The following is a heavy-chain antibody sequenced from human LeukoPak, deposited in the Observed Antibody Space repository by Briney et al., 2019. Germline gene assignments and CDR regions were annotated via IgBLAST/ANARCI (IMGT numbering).Heavy chain of an antibody. CDR1: GGSVSINSYY. D-gene: IGHD5-18*01. J-gene: IGHJ4*02. V-gene: IGHV4-39*02. CDR2: IYYSGIT. Sequence: PSETLSLTCTVSGGSVSINSYYWGWIRQPPGKGLDWIGNIYYSGITYYNPSLKSRVTISVDTSKNQQSLKLSSVPAADTAVYYCAREVGRGHTFGSNYWGQGTLVTVSS. CDR3: AREVGRGHTFGSNY.